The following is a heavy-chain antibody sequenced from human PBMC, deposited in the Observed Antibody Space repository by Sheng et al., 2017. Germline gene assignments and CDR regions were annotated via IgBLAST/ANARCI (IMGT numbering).Heavy chain of an antibody. CDR2: IIPILGIA. J-gene: IGHJ6*03. CDR3: ARGSYNWNYGNYYYYYMDV. CDR1: GGTFSSYA. Sequence: QVQLVQSGAEVKKPGSSVKVSCKASGGTFSSYAISWVRQAPGQGLEWMGGIIPILGIANYAQKFQGRVTITADKSTSTAYMELSSLRSEDTAVYYCARGSYNWNYGNYYYYYMDVWGQGTTVTVSS. D-gene: IGHD1-7*01. V-gene: IGHV1-69*10.